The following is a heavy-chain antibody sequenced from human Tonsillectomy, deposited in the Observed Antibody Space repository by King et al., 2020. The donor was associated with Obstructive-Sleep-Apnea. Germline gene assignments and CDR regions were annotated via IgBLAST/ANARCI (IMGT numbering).Heavy chain of an antibody. J-gene: IGHJ4*02. CDR2: INSDGSST. Sequence: EVQLVESGGGSVQPGGSLRLSCAASGFTFSSYWMHWVRQAPGKGLVWVSRINSDGSSTSYADSVKGRFTISRDNAKNTLYLQMNSLRAEDTAVYYCASIITVTQAFDCWGQGTLVTVSS. D-gene: IGHD4-11*01. CDR3: ASIITVTQAFDC. CDR1: GFTFSSYW. V-gene: IGHV3-74*01.